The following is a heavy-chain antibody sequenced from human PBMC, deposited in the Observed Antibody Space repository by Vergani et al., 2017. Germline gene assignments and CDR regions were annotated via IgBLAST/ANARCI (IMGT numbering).Heavy chain of an antibody. Sequence: QVQLQESGPGLVKPPGTLSLTCAVSGGSISGTNWWSWVRQSPGKGLEWIGEIYHSGSTNYNPSLKSRVSMSVDTSKNQFSLRVNSVTAADTAVYYCVRDPWESGGPYSGCWGRGTLVSVSS. J-gene: IGHJ4*02. CDR3: VRDPWESGGPYSGC. CDR1: GGSISGTNW. V-gene: IGHV4-4*03. D-gene: IGHD2-15*01. CDR2: IYHSGST.